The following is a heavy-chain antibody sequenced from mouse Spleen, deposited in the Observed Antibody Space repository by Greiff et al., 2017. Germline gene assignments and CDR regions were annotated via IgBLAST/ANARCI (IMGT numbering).Heavy chain of an antibody. D-gene: IGHD2-12*01. Sequence: EVKLVESGGGLVKPGGSLKLSCAASGFTFSSYTMSWVRQTPAKRLEWVATISSGGGNTYYPDSVKGRFTISRDNARNTLYLQMSSLRSEDTAMYYCARSSYYSYDGFAYWGQGTLVTVSA. CDR1: GFTFSSYT. J-gene: IGHJ3*01. CDR2: ISSGGGNT. CDR3: ARSSYYSYDGFAY. V-gene: IGHV5-9*04.